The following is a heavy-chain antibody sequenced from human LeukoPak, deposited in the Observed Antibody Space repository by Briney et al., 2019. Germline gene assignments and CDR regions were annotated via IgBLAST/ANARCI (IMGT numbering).Heavy chain of an antibody. Sequence: GASVKVSCKASGYTFTSYYMHWVRQAPGQGLEWMGIINPSGGSTSYAQKFQGRVTMTRDTSTSTVYMELSSLRPEDTAVYYCGVGATPDAFDIWGQGTMVTVSS. J-gene: IGHJ3*02. CDR2: INPSGGST. CDR3: GVGATPDAFDI. CDR1: GYTFTSYY. D-gene: IGHD1-26*01. V-gene: IGHV1-46*01.